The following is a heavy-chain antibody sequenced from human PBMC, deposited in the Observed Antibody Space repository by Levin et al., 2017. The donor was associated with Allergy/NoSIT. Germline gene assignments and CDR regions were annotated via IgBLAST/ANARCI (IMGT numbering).Heavy chain of an antibody. Sequence: SCAASGFTFSSYGMHWVRQAPGKGLEWVAVISYDGSNKYYADSVKGRFTISRDNSKNTLYLQMNSLRAEDTAVYYCAKAERGYSGYAPFDYWGQGTLVTVSS. V-gene: IGHV3-30*18. CDR2: ISYDGSNK. J-gene: IGHJ4*02. CDR3: AKAERGYSGYAPFDY. D-gene: IGHD5-12*01. CDR1: GFTFSSYG.